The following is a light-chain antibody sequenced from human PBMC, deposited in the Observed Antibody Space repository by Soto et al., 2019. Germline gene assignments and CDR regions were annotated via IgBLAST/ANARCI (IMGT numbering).Light chain of an antibody. CDR2: GTS. J-gene: IGKJ1*01. CDR3: QQYDSWT. CDR1: QTISSNY. V-gene: IGKV3-20*01. Sequence: EIVLTQSPGTLSVSPGERATLSCRASQTISSNYLAWYQQKPGQAPSLLIYGTSSRATGIPDRFSDSGSGTDFTLTISRLEPEDSAIYYCQQYDSWTFGQGTKVEIK.